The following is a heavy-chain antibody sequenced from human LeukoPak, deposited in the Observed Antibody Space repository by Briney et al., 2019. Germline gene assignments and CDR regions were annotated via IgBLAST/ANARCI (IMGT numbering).Heavy chain of an antibody. V-gene: IGHV4-59*08. J-gene: IGHJ5*02. Sequence: PSDTLSLTCTVSGRPISTYDGSWIRQPPGKPLNYIRYIRHRGNTNYYPSLKSRLTKSVDTSKNQFSLKLSSVTAADSFFFFKQKTAYEILTGYYTSNWFDPWGQGTLVTVSS. D-gene: IGHD3-9*01. CDR3: QKTAYEILTGYYTSNWFDP. CDR2: IRHRGNT. CDR1: GRPISTYD.